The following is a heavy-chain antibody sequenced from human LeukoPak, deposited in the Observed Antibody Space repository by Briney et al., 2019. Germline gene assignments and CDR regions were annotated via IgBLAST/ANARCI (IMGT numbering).Heavy chain of an antibody. V-gene: IGHV1-46*01. D-gene: IGHD6-19*01. J-gene: IGHJ4*02. CDR3: ARFAVHRRLAVNGQFGLDY. CDR2: INPSGGTT. Sequence: ASVKVSCKASGYTFTSYYMHWVRQAPGQGLEWMGVINPSGGTTNYAQKFQGRITMTRDTSTSTVYMELSSLRSEDTAVYYCARFAVHRRLAVNGQFGLDYWGQGTLVTVFS. CDR1: GYTFTSYY.